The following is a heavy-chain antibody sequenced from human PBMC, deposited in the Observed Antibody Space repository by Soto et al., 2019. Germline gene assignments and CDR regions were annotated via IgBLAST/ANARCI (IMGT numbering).Heavy chain of an antibody. J-gene: IGHJ6*02. D-gene: IGHD2-21*01. CDR3: SRGLLLNHSYYSMDV. V-gene: IGHV3-53*01. Sequence: GGSLRLSCAASGFTISTNYMSWVRQAPGKGLEWVSVIYRGGKTYYTDSVKGRFTISRDNSKNTLYLQMNSLRTDDTAVYYCSRGLLLNHSYYSMDVWGQGTSVTVSS. CDR2: IYRGGKT. CDR1: GFTISTNY.